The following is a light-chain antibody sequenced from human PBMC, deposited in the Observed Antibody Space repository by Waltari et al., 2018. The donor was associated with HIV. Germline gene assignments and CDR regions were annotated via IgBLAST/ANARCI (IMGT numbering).Light chain of an antibody. CDR2: GDC. CDR3: QSYDTSLSGVV. CDR1: SSNIGTGYE. J-gene: IGLJ3*02. V-gene: IGLV1-40*01. Sequence: QSVLTQPPSLSGAPGQRVTISCTGSSSNIGTGYEVHWYQQLPGTSPKLLICGDCNRPSGVPDRVSGSKSGTSASLAITGLQAEDEAVYYCQSYDTSLSGVVFGGGTKLTVL.